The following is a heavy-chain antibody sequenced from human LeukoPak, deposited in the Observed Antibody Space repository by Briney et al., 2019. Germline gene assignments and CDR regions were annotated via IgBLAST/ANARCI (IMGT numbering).Heavy chain of an antibody. J-gene: IGHJ4*02. CDR1: GFKFGGYV. CDR3: AKDPYYYETSGFLSGGYFDY. Sequence: PGGSLRLSCVASGFKFGGYVMGWVRQAPGKGLEWVSSISASGDTTYYTDSVKGRFTISRDNSRNTLYLHMNSLRAGDTAVYYCAKDPYYYETSGFLSGGYFDYWGQGTLVTVSS. CDR2: ISASGDTT. V-gene: IGHV3-23*01. D-gene: IGHD3-22*01.